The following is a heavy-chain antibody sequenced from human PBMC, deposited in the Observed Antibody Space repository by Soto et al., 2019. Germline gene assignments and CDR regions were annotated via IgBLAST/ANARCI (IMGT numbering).Heavy chain of an antibody. CDR1: GGTFSSYA. V-gene: IGHV1-69*13. J-gene: IGHJ1*01. CDR2: IIPIFGTA. CDR3: ARVSDSSGYLDIEYFQH. D-gene: IGHD3-22*01. Sequence: ASVRVSCKASGGTFSSYAISWVRQAPGQGLEWMGGIIPIFGTANYAQKFQGRVTITADESTSTAYMELSSLRSEDTAVYYCARVSDSSGYLDIEYFQHWGQGTLVTVSS.